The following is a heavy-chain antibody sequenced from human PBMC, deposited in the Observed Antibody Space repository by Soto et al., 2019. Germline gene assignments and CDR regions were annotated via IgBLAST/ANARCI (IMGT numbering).Heavy chain of an antibody. J-gene: IGHJ5*02. Sequence: EVQLVESGGGLVQPGGSLRLSCAASGFTFSSYSMNWVRQAPGKGLEWVSYISSSSSTIYYADSVKGRFTISRDNAKNSLYLQMNSLRDEDTAVYYCAGGSYGDYSQFDPWGQGTLVTVSS. V-gene: IGHV3-48*02. CDR2: ISSSSSTI. CDR3: AGGSYGDYSQFDP. D-gene: IGHD4-17*01. CDR1: GFTFSSYS.